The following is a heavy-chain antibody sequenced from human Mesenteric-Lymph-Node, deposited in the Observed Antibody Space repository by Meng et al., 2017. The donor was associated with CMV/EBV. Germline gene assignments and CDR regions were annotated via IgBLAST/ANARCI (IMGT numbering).Heavy chain of an antibody. J-gene: IGHJ6*02. D-gene: IGHD3-3*01. CDR2: IYYSGST. CDR1: GGSVSSGSYY. Sequence: SETLSLTCTVSGGSVSSGSYYWSWIRQPPGKGLEYLGYIYYSGSTYYNPSLKSRLTISVDTSKNQFSLKLRSVTAADTAIYYCARDRIPIFAGMDVWGQGTSVTVSS. CDR3: ARDRIPIFAGMDV. V-gene: IGHV4-61*01.